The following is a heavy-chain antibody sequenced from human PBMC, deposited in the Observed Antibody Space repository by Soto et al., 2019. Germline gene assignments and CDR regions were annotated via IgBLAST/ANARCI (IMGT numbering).Heavy chain of an antibody. CDR3: AKHEGYCSTTTCSNFDY. V-gene: IGHV5-51*01. Sequence: GESLKISCKGSGFTFTIYWIAWVRQMPGKDLEWMGIIYPGDSDSSYSPSFQGQVTISADKSINTAYLHWSSLKASDTAIYYCAKHEGYCSTTTCSNFDYWGQGTLVTVSS. J-gene: IGHJ4*02. CDR1: GFTFTIYW. CDR2: IYPGDSDS. D-gene: IGHD2-2*01.